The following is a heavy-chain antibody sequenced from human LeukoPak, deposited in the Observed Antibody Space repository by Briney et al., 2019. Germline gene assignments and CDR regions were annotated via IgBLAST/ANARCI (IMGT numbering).Heavy chain of an antibody. CDR3: VRGSTLRHYQY. D-gene: IGHD3-16*01. V-gene: IGHV4-39*01. CDR1: GGSISSTTYY. J-gene: IGHJ4*02. CDR2: IYYSGST. Sequence: KPSETLSLTCTVSGGSISSTTYYSGCIRRPPGKGLEWIVSIYYSGSTYYNPSLKSPTNVSVDTYKNQFSLKLSSVTGAATAHYYCVRGSTLRHYQYWGQGTLVTVSS.